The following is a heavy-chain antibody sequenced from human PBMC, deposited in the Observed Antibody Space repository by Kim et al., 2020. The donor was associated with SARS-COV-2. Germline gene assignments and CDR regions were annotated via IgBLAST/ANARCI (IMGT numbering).Heavy chain of an antibody. Sequence: SETLSLTCAVYGGSFSGYYWSWIRQPPGKGLEWIGEINHSGSTNYNPSLKSRVTISVDTSKNQFSLKLSSVTAADTAVYYCAVGVPFDYWGQGTLVTVSS. CDR2: INHSGST. CDR3: AVGVPFDY. V-gene: IGHV4-34*01. CDR1: GGSFSGYY. D-gene: IGHD3-16*01. J-gene: IGHJ4*02.